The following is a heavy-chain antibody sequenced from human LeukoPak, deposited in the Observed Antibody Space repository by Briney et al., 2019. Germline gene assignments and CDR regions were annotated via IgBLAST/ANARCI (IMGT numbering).Heavy chain of an antibody. J-gene: IGHJ4*02. D-gene: IGHD1-26*01. V-gene: IGHV3-7*03. Sequence: AGGSLRLSCVASGFTFSNYWMSWVRQAPGKGLEWVANIKQDGSEMYYVESVKGRFTISRDNAENSLYLQMNSLRVEDTAVYYCARDKIVGPIILDSWGQGTLVTVSS. CDR1: GFTFSNYW. CDR2: IKQDGSEM. CDR3: ARDKIVGPIILDS.